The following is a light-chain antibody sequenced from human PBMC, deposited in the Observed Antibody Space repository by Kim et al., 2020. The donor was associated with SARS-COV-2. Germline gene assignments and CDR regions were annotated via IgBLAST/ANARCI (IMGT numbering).Light chain of an antibody. J-gene: IGKJ2*01. CDR1: QSIRSY. CDR2: AAS. Sequence: SASVGDRVTITCRASQSIRSYLNWYQQKPGKAPKLLIDAASSLQSGVPSRFSGSGSGTDFTLTISSLQPEDFATYYCQQSYSTPYTFGQGTKLEI. CDR3: QQSYSTPYT. V-gene: IGKV1-39*01.